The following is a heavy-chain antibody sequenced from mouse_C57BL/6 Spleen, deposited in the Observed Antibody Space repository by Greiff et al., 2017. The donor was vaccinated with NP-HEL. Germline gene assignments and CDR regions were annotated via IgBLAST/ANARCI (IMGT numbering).Heavy chain of an antibody. D-gene: IGHD2-10*02. CDR2: IYPSDSET. J-gene: IGHJ2*01. Sequence: QVQLQQPGAELVRPGSSVKLSCKASGYTFTSYWMDWVKQRPGQGLEWIGNIYPSDSETHYNQKFKDKATLTVDKSSSTAYMQLSSLTSEDSAVYYCARGGYGYYFDYWGKGTTLTVSS. V-gene: IGHV1-61*01. CDR3: ARGGYGYYFDY. CDR1: GYTFTSYW.